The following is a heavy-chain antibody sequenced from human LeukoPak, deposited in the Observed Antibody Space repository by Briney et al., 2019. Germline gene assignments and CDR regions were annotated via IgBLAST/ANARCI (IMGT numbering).Heavy chain of an antibody. CDR1: GFTFSSYG. Sequence: GGSLRLSCAASGFTFSSYGMHWVRQAPGKGLEWVANIKEDGSEKYYVDSVKGRFTISRDNAKNSLYLQMNSLRADDTAVYYCARDRWGYSYGGDWGQGTLVTVSS. V-gene: IGHV3-7*01. CDR3: ARDRWGYSYGGD. D-gene: IGHD5-18*01. J-gene: IGHJ4*02. CDR2: IKEDGSEK.